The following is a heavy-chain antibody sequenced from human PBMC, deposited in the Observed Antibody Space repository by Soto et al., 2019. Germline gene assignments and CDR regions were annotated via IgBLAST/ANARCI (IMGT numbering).Heavy chain of an antibody. CDR1: GYTFTSYY. CDR2: INPSGGRT. V-gene: IGHV1-46*01. D-gene: IGHD3-10*01. CDR3: AILFQSLQCNLFDL. J-gene: IGHJ5*02. Sequence: GASVKVSCKASGYTFTSYYMHWVRQAPGQGLGWMGIINPSGGRTSYAQKFQGRVTMTRDTSTSTVYMELSSLRSEDTAVYYCAILFQSLQCNLFDLSGQGTLDIVSS.